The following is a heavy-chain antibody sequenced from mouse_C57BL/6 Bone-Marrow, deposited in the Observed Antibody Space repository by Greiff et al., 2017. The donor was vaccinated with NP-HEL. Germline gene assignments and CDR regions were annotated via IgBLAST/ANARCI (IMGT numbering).Heavy chain of an antibody. J-gene: IGHJ3*01. CDR2: INPGSGGT. CDR3: ARRLGLGSSSWCAY. Sequence: QVQLQQSGAELVRPGTSVKVSCKASGYAFTNYLIEWVKQRPGQGLEWIGVINPGSGGTNYNEKFKGKATLTADKSSSTAYMQLSSLTSEDSAVYCCARRLGLGSSSWCAYWGQGTLVTVSA. CDR1: GYAFTNYL. V-gene: IGHV1-54*01. D-gene: IGHD1-1*01.